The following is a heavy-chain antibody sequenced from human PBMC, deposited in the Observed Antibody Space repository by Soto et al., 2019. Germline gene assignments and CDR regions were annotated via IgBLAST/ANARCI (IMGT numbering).Heavy chain of an antibody. J-gene: IGHJ6*02. CDR1: GGTFSSYA. V-gene: IGHV1-69*13. CDR3: ARERNYDSSGYSYYYGMDV. Sequence: SVKVSCKASGGTFSSYAISWARQAPGQGLEWMAGIIPMLDSANYAEKFQGRVTITADESTSTAYMEVSSLRSEDTAVYYCARERNYDSSGYSYYYGMDVWGQGTTVTVSS. CDR2: IIPMLDSA. D-gene: IGHD3-22*01.